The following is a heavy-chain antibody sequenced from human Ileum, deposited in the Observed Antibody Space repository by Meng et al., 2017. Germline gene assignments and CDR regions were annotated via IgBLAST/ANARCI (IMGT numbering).Heavy chain of an antibody. CDR3: ARYYYDSRGVTWFAP. CDR2: FYFSGST. V-gene: IGHV4-31*02. Sequence: QVDLEESGPGLVKPAQTLSLTCTVSGDCISSGDHYWTWSRQHPGKGLEWIGYFYFSGSTYYNPSLKSRVSISVDTYTNQCSLRLSSVTAADTAVYYCARYYYDSRGVTWFAPWGQGTLVTVSS. D-gene: IGHD3-22*01. CDR1: GDCISSGDHY. J-gene: IGHJ5*02.